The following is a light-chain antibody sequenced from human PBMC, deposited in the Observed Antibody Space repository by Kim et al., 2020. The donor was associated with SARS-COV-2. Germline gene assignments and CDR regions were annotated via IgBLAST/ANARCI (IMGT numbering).Light chain of an antibody. Sequence: ESPGARVTLYCRASQSVSNNVAWNQQKPGQAPRLLIYGADARATGIPARFSGSGSGTEFTLTISSLQSEDFAVYHCQQYDNWPQTFGPGTKVDIK. J-gene: IGKJ1*01. CDR3: QQYDNWPQT. CDR1: QSVSNN. V-gene: IGKV3-15*01. CDR2: GAD.